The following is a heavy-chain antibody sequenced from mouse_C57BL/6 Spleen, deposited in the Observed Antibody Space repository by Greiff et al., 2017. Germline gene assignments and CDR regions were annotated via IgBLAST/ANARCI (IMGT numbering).Heavy chain of an antibody. J-gene: IGHJ4*01. CDR3: ARRGDYYARDY. V-gene: IGHV8-12*01. CDR2: IYWVDDK. Sequence: ESGPGILQSSQTLRLTCSFSGFSLSTSGMGVSWIRQPSGKGLEWLAHIYWVDDKRYNQSLKSRLTISKDTSRNTVFLKITSVDTADTATYYCARRGDYYARDYWGQGTSGTVSS. CDR1: GFSLSTSGMG.